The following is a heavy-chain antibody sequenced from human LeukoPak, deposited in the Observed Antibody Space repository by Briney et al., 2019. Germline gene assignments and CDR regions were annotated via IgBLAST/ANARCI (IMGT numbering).Heavy chain of an antibody. J-gene: IGHJ4*02. CDR3: ARGELAAALGY. Sequence: SETLSLTCTVSGGSISSYYWSWIRQPAGKGLEWIGYIYYSGSTNYNPSLKSRVTISVDTSKNQFSLKLSSVTAADTAVYYCARGELAAALGYWGQGTLVTVSS. D-gene: IGHD6-13*01. V-gene: IGHV4-59*01. CDR2: IYYSGST. CDR1: GGSISSYY.